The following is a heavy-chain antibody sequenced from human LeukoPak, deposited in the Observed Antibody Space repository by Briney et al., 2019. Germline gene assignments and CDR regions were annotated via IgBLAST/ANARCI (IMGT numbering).Heavy chain of an antibody. J-gene: IGHJ4*02. Sequence: ASVKVSCKASGGTFNSYAITWVRQAPGQGLEWMGWISAYNGNTNYAQKLQGRVTLATDASSSTAYMELRSLRSDDTAVYYCARGGSGWSRDYWGQGTLVTVSS. CDR3: ARGGSGWSRDY. V-gene: IGHV1-18*01. D-gene: IGHD6-19*01. CDR1: GGTFNSYA. CDR2: ISAYNGNT.